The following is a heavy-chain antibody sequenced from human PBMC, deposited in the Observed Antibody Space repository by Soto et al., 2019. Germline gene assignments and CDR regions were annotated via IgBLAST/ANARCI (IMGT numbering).Heavy chain of an antibody. CDR3: ARIISGGHFDF. CDR1: GYTFTSYY. D-gene: IGHD2-15*01. CDR2: INPSGGST. J-gene: IGHJ4*02. Sequence: QVQLVQSGAEVKKPGASVKVSCKASGYTFTSYYMHWVRQAPGQGLEGMGVINPSGGSTTYAQKFQGRVTMTRDTSTSTVYMELSSLRSDDTAVYYCARIISGGHFDFWGQGTLVTVSS. V-gene: IGHV1-46*01.